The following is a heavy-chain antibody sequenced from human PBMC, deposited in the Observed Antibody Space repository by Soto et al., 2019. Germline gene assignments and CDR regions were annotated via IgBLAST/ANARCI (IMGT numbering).Heavy chain of an antibody. CDR1: GYSFTNYW. Sequence: GDSLKISCKTSGYSFTNYWIGWVRQMPGKGPERIGIIYPGDSDAEYSPSFEGQVTISVDKSVRTAYLQWSSLKASDTAMYYCATQGYESSGYFDYWGQGTLVTVSS. CDR2: IYPGDSDA. V-gene: IGHV5-51*01. J-gene: IGHJ4*02. D-gene: IGHD3-22*01. CDR3: ATQGYESSGYFDY.